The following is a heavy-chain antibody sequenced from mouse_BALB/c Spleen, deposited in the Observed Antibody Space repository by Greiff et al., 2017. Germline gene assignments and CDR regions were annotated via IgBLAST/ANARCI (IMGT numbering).Heavy chain of an antibody. Sequence: QVQLQQSGAELVRPGASVTLSCKASGYTFTDYEMHWVKQTPVHGLEWIGAIDPETGGTAYNQKFKGKATLTADKSSSTAYMELRSLTSEDSAVYYWTRWGVRGAMDYWGQGTSVTVSS. J-gene: IGHJ4*01. D-gene: IGHD2-14*01. CDR3: TRWGVRGAMDY. CDR1: GYTFTDYE. V-gene: IGHV1-15*01. CDR2: IDPETGGT.